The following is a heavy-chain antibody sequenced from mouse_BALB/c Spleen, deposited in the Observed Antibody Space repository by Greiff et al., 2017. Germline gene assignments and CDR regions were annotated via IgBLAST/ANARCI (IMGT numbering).Heavy chain of an antibody. CDR2: IWGGGST. Sequence: VKLMESGPGLVAPSQSLSITCTVSGFSLTDYGVSWVRQPPGKGLEWLGVIWGGGSTYYNSALKSRLSISKDNSKSQVFLKMNSLQTDDTAMYYCAKHGVITTVVRAMDYWGQGTSVTVSS. V-gene: IGHV2-6-5*01. J-gene: IGHJ4*01. CDR3: AKHGVITTVVRAMDY. CDR1: GFSLTDYG. D-gene: IGHD1-1*01.